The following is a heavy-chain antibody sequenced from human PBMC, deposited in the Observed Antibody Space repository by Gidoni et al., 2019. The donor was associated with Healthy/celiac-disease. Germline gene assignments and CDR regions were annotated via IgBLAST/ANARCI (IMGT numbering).Heavy chain of an antibody. CDR1: GGSLSRYS. J-gene: IGHJ5*02. Sequence: QVQLQESGPGLVKPSETLSLTCTVPGGSLSRYSWGWIRQPPGKGLEWIGYIYYSGSTNYNPSLKSRVTISVDTSKNQFSLKLSSVTAADTAVYYCARVGHYYGSGSYSWFDPWGQGTLVTVSS. V-gene: IGHV4-59*01. CDR3: ARVGHYYGSGSYSWFDP. CDR2: IYYSGST. D-gene: IGHD3-10*01.